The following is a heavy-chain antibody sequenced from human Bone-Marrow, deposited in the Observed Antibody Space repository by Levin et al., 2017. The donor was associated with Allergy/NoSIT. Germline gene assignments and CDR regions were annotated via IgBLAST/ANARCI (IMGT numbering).Heavy chain of an antibody. D-gene: IGHD6-13*01. CDR2: IRPTGGRT. J-gene: IGHJ4*02. V-gene: IGHV3-23*01. CDR3: ARETVGSGWYTVDY. CDR1: AFTFNSYA. Sequence: GGSLRLSCAASAFTFNSYAMAWVRQAPGKGPQWVSTIRPTGGRTYYADSVEGRFTISRDNSKNTVYLQMNSLRAEDTAKYYCARETVGSGWYTVDYWGRGTFVTVSS.